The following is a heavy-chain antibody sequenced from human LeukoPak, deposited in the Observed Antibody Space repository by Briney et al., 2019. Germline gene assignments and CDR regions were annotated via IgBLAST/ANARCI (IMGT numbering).Heavy chain of an antibody. Sequence: SVKVSCKASGGTFSSYAISWVRQAPGQGLEWMGGIIPIFGTANYAQKFQGRVTITADESTSTAYMELSSLRSEDTAVYYCARELGQQQTNWFDPWGQGTLVTVSS. V-gene: IGHV1-69*13. CDR3: ARELGQQQTNWFDP. CDR2: IIPIFGTA. J-gene: IGHJ5*02. D-gene: IGHD6-13*01. CDR1: GGTFSSYA.